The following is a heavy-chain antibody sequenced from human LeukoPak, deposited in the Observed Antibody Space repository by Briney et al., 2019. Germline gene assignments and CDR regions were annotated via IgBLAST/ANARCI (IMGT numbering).Heavy chain of an antibody. CDR3: ARQGHSSGWYRAGMDV. V-gene: IGHV4-59*08. J-gene: IGHJ6*02. CDR1: GGSISSYF. Sequence: SETLSLTCTVSGGSISSYFWSWIRQPPGKGLEWIGYIYYSGSTNYNPSLKSRVTISVDTSKNQFSLKLSSVTAADTAVYYCARQGHSSGWYRAGMDVWGQGTTVTVSS. D-gene: IGHD6-19*01. CDR2: IYYSGST.